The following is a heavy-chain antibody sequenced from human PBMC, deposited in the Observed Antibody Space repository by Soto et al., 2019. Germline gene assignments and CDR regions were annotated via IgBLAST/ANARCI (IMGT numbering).Heavy chain of an antibody. CDR1: GYTFSSYG. Sequence: VQLVQSGAEVRKPGASVKVSCKASGYTFSSYGISWVRQAHGKGLEWMGWISAGKGDTNYAQKFQDRVSMTTDTSMSTAYMELRSLTSDDTAGYYCARDGFTVISSGSFDYGGQGTLVTVSS. CDR2: ISAGKGDT. J-gene: IGHJ4*02. CDR3: ARDGFTVISSGSFDY. V-gene: IGHV1-18*04. D-gene: IGHD1-26*01.